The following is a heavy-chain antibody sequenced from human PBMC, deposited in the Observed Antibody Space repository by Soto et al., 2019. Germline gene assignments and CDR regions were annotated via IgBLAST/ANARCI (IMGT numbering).Heavy chain of an antibody. Sequence: EVQLVESGGGLVQPGGSLRLSCAVSGFTFSSFWMHWVRQAPGEGLVWVSNINTDGSSTSYADSVKGRFTISRDNAKNATYLQVNRLSVEYPAMNCCAKRGVDTFGLSYWGQGALVCVSS. CDR2: INTDGSST. V-gene: IGHV3-74*01. J-gene: IGHJ4*02. D-gene: IGHD3-10*01. CDR3: AKRGVDTFGLSY. CDR1: GFTFSSFW.